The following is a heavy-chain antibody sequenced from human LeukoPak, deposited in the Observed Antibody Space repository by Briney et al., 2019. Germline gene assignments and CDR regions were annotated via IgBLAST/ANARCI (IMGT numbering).Heavy chain of an antibody. CDR1: GFTFSTYA. CDR3: AREGTPVRGMDV. Sequence: QSGGSLRLSCAASGFTFSTYAMSWVRQAPGKGLEWVSVIYSGGSTYYADSVKGRFTISRDNSKNTLYLQMNSLRAEDTAVYYCAREGTPVRGMDVWGQGTTVTVSS. CDR2: IYSGGST. V-gene: IGHV3-66*01. J-gene: IGHJ6*02.